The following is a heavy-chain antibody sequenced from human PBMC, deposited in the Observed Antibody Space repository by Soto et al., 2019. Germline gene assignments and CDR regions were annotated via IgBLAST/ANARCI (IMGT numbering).Heavy chain of an antibody. CDR3: ARGRRYCSSTSCYRKADYGMDV. Sequence: SVKVSCKASGGTFSSYAISWVRQAPGQGLEWMGGVIPIFGTANYAQKFQGRVTITADKSTSTAYMELSSLRSEDTAVYYCARGRRYCSSTSCYRKADYGMDVWGQGTTVTVSS. V-gene: IGHV1-69*06. CDR1: GGTFSSYA. CDR2: VIPIFGTA. D-gene: IGHD2-2*02. J-gene: IGHJ6*02.